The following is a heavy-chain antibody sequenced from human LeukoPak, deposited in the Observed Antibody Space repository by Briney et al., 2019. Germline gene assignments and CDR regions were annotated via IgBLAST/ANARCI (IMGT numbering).Heavy chain of an antibody. CDR1: GGSISSGDYY. D-gene: IGHD4-17*01. Sequence: QTLSLTCTVSGGSISSGDYYWSWIRQPPGKGLGWIGYIYYSGSTYYNPSLKGRVTISVDTSKNQFSLKLSSVTAADTAVYYCASRTVTTFRFDPWGQGTLVTVSS. CDR2: IYYSGST. CDR3: ASRTVTTFRFDP. V-gene: IGHV4-30-4*01. J-gene: IGHJ5*02.